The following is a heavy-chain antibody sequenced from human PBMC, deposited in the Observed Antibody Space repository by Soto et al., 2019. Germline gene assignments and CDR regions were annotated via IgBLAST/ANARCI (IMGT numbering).Heavy chain of an antibody. D-gene: IGHD2-21*02. CDR2: ISSSSSYI. V-gene: IGHV3-21*01. CDR1: GFTLSMYS. J-gene: IGHJ5*02. CDR3: ARLLYCGGDCYDSWFDP. Sequence: PGGSLRLSCEVSGFTLSMYSMTWVRQAPGKGLEWVSSISSSSSYIYYADSVKGRFTISRDNAKNPLYLQMNSLRAEDTAVYYCARLLYCGGDCYDSWFDPWGQGTLVTVSS.